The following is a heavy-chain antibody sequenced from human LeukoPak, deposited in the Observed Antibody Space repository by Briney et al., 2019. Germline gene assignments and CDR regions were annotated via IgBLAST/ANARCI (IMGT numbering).Heavy chain of an antibody. CDR3: ARPVYSSGWFYLPIGD. V-gene: IGHV3-21*01. Sequence: GGSLRLSCAASGFTFSSYSRNWVRQAPGKGLEWVSSISSSSSYIYYADSVKGRFTISRDNAKNSLYLQMNSLRAEDTAVCYCARPVYSSGWFYLPIGDWGQGTLVTVSS. J-gene: IGHJ4*02. CDR2: ISSSSSYI. D-gene: IGHD6-19*01. CDR1: GFTFSSYS.